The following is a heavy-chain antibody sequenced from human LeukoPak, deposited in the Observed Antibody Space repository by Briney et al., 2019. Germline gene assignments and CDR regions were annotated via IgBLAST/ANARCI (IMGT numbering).Heavy chain of an antibody. CDR3: ACDDYGDYGQDY. Sequence: GGSLRLSCAASGFTFSSYWMHWVRQAPGKGLVWVSRINSDGSSTSYADSVKGRFTISRDNAKNTLYLQMNSLRAEDTAVYYCACDDYGDYGQDYWGQGTLVTVSS. V-gene: IGHV3-74*01. CDR2: INSDGSST. CDR1: GFTFSSYW. D-gene: IGHD4-17*01. J-gene: IGHJ4*02.